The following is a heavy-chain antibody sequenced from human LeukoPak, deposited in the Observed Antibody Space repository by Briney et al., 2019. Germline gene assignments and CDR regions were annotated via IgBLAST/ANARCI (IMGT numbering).Heavy chain of an antibody. J-gene: IGHJ3*02. CDR1: GYTFTSYA. CDR3: ARGYYDSSGLSSSAFDI. Sequence: GASVKVSCKASGYTFTSYAMHWVRQAPGQRLEWMGWINCGNDNTKYSQKLQGRVTITRDTSASTAYLELSSLRSEDSAVYHCARGYYDSSGLSSSAFDIWGQGTMVTVSS. D-gene: IGHD3-22*01. CDR2: INCGNDNT. V-gene: IGHV1-3*01.